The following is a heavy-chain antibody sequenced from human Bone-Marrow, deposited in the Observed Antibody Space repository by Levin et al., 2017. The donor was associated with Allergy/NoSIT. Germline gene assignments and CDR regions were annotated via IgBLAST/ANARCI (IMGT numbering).Heavy chain of an antibody. D-gene: IGHD2-2*01. CDR2: ISSSSSYI. CDR1: GFTFSSYS. CDR3: ARDRAEYCSTTSCYFMGDYYYDYGMDV. J-gene: IGHJ6*02. V-gene: IGHV3-21*01. Sequence: GGSLRLSCAASGFTFSSYSMNWVRQAPGKGLEWVSSISSSSSYIYYADSVKGRFTISRDNAKNSLYLQMNSLRAEDTAVYYCARDRAEYCSTTSCYFMGDYYYDYGMDVWGQGTTVTVSS.